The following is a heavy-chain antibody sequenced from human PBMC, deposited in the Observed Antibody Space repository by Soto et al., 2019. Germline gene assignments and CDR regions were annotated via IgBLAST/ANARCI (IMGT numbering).Heavy chain of an antibody. CDR3: AGDPYHYGSGSPNWFDP. Sequence: ESGGGVVQPGRSLRLSCAASGFTFSSYGMHWVCQAPGKGLEWVAVIWYDGSNKYYADSVKARFTISRDNSKNTLYLQMNSLRAEDTAVYYCAGDPYHYGSGSPNWFDPWGQGALVSGSS. D-gene: IGHD3-10*01. J-gene: IGHJ5*02. CDR1: GFTFSSYG. CDR2: IWYDGSNK. V-gene: IGHV3-33*01.